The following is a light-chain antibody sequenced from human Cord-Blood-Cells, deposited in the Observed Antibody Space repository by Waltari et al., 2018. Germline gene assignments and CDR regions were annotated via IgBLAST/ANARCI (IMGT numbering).Light chain of an antibody. CDR1: QSVSSSY. V-gene: IGKV3-20*01. Sequence: EIVLTQSPGTLSLSPGERATLSCRASQSVSSSYLAWYQQKPGQVHRLLIYGASSRATGIPDRFSGSGSGTDFTLTISRLEPEDFAVYYCQQYGSSPPWTFGQGTKVEIK. CDR2: GAS. J-gene: IGKJ1*01. CDR3: QQYGSSPPWT.